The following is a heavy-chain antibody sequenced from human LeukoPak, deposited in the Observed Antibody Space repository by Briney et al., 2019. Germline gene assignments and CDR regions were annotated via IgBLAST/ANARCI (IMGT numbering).Heavy chain of an antibody. CDR3: ATMGSTVGATPHFDY. D-gene: IGHD1-26*01. J-gene: IGHJ4*02. V-gene: IGHV3-53*01. CDR2: IYSGGST. CDR1: GFTVSSNY. Sequence: GGSLRLSCAASGFTVSSNYMSWVRQAPGKGLEWVSVIYSGGSTYYADSVKGRFTISRDNSKNTLYLQMNSLRAEDTAVYYCATMGSTVGATPHFDYCGQGTLATASS.